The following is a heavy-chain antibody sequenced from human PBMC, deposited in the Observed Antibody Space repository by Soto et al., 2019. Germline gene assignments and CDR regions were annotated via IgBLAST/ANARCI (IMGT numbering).Heavy chain of an antibody. CDR1: GFDFINYA. D-gene: IGHD3-3*01. V-gene: IGHV3-23*01. Sequence: PGGSLRLSCAASGFDFINYAMSWVRQASGKGLEWVSVISGSGGTTYYADSVKGRLTISRDNSRDTLYLQINSLRAEDTAVYYCAKVRKPSDFWSGYYSDYNYFGMDVWGQGTTVTVSS. CDR3: AKVRKPSDFWSGYYSDYNYFGMDV. J-gene: IGHJ6*02. CDR2: ISGSGGTT.